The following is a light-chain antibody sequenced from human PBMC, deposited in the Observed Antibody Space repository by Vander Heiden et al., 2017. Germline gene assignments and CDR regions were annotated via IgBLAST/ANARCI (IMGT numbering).Light chain of an antibody. V-gene: IGLV1-47*02. CDR1: NSNIGFNF. CDR3: AAWDDRLNSRV. CDR2: DNA. Sequence: QSLLTQPPSASGPPGQRVTISCSGSNSNIGFNFDVCYQQLPRTAPNLLIYDNARRPSGVPDRFSCSKSGASAALAISGLRSEDEADYYCAAWDDRLNSRVFGGGTKLTVL. J-gene: IGLJ3*02.